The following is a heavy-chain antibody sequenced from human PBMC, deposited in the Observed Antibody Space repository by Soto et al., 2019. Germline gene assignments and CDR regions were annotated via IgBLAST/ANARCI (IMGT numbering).Heavy chain of an antibody. Sequence: DVQLLESGGDLVQPGGSLRLSCAASGFIFSNYAMSWVRQAPGKGLEWVSLIRGSGGPTNYADSVKGRFTVSRDNSKNILLLQMNSLSVEDTAVYYCVKDFRVGYDWTHDWGQGTLVTVSS. CDR2: IRGSGGPT. V-gene: IGHV3-23*01. J-gene: IGHJ4*02. D-gene: IGHD5-12*01. CDR1: GFIFSNYA. CDR3: VKDFRVGYDWTHD.